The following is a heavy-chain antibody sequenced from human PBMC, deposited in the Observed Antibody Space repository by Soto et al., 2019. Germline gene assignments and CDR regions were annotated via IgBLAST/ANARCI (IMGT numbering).Heavy chain of an antibody. CDR1: GHTLASYD. V-gene: IGHV1-8*01. J-gene: IGHJ5*01. Sequence: QVQLVQSGAEVRKPGASVKVSCKASGHTLASYDINWVRQATGEGLEWMGWMTPDSGDTGYAQKFQGRVTMTWDTSITTAYMELSSLRSDDTAVYYCARDPFDGWFESWGQGTLVTVSS. CDR2: MTPDSGDT. CDR3: ARDPFDGWFES. D-gene: IGHD3-16*01.